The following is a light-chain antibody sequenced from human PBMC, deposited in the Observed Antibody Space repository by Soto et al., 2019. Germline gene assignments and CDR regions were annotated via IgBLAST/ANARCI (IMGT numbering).Light chain of an antibody. Sequence: DIQMTQSPSTLSASVGDRVTITCRASQSISSWLAWYQQKPGKAPKLLLYKASSLESGVPSRFSGSGSGTEFTLTISSLQPDDFATYYCQQYNSYPWTCGLGTKVEIK. CDR3: QQYNSYPWT. J-gene: IGKJ1*01. V-gene: IGKV1-5*03. CDR1: QSISSW. CDR2: KAS.